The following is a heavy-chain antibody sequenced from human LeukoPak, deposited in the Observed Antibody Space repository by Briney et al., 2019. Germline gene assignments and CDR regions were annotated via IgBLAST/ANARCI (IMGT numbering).Heavy chain of an antibody. V-gene: IGHV3-7*01. D-gene: IGHD5-12*01. CDR1: GFACSDYW. J-gene: IGHJ4*02. CDR2: INQDGSEE. CDR3: VRDGGVSGYDLLDY. Sequence: GRSLRLSCAASGFACSDYWKTSVRQAQGKGLEWVAHINQDGSEEHYMDSAKARFTISRDNAKISLSLQMNSLRAEDTAVYYCVRDGGVSGYDLLDYWGQGTLVTVSS.